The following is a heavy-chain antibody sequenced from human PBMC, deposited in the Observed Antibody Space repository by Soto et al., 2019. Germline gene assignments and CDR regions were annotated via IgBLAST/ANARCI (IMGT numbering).Heavy chain of an antibody. CDR3: ARVSVAAATNPLD. J-gene: IGHJ4*02. V-gene: IGHV3-21*01. CDR2: ISSSSSYI. Sequence: GGSLRLSCAASGFTFSSYSMNWVRQAPGKGLEWVSSISSSSSYIYYADSVKGRFTISRDNAKNSLYLQMNSLRAEDTAVYYWARVSVAAATNPLDGGQGTLVTVSS. CDR1: GFTFSSYS. D-gene: IGHD6-13*01.